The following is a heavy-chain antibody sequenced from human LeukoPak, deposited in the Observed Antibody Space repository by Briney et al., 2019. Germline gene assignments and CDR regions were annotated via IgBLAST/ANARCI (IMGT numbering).Heavy chain of an antibody. CDR2: IIPILGIA. V-gene: IGHV1-69*04. D-gene: IGHD1-26*01. CDR3: ARDLRGSYTFDY. Sequence: GASVKVSCKASGGTFSSYTISWVRQAPGQGLEWMGRIIPILGIANYAQKFQGRVTITPDKSTSTAYMELSSLRSEDKAVYYCARDLRGSYTFDYWGQGTLVTVSS. CDR1: GGTFSSYT. J-gene: IGHJ4*02.